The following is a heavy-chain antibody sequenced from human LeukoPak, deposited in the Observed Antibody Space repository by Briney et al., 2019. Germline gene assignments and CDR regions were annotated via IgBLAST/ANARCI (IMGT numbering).Heavy chain of an antibody. Sequence: PGRSLRLSCAASGFTFSSYGMHWVRQAPGKGLEWVAVISYDGSNKYYADSVKGRFTISRDNSKNTLCLQMNSLRAEDTAVYYCAKDLYSSSWYSHYYYGMDVWGQGTTVTVSS. CDR2: ISYDGSNK. CDR3: AKDLYSSSWYSHYYYGMDV. V-gene: IGHV3-30*18. CDR1: GFTFSSYG. D-gene: IGHD6-13*01. J-gene: IGHJ6*02.